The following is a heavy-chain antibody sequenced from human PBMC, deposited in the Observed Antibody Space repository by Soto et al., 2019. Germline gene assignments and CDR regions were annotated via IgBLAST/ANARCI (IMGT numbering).Heavy chain of an antibody. CDR1: GFIFTNFW. Sequence: PVESLKISCEASGFIFTNFWMHWVLQVPGKGLVWVSRIDTSGSSTSYADSVKGRFTISRDNAKNTVSLQMNSLRAEDTGVYYCAKDSWYFDLWSQGSLVTVSS. J-gene: IGHJ4*02. CDR2: IDTSGSST. CDR3: AKDSWYFDL. D-gene: IGHD6-13*01. V-gene: IGHV3-74*01.